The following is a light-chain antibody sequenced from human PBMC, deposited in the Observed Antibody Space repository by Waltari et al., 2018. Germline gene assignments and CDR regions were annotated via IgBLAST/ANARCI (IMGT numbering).Light chain of an antibody. CDR2: GST. V-gene: IGKV3-20*01. J-gene: IGKJ1*01. Sequence: DIVLTHSPRPLSLPLGGRAPPPCKASQSVSTSHLAWYQQNPAQAPRLRFYGSTSRATGIPARCSGSGYGTDVSLSSSRLEPEDLAVYYCRQYGSAPWTFGQGTTVAIK. CDR1: QSVSTSH. CDR3: RQYGSAPWT.